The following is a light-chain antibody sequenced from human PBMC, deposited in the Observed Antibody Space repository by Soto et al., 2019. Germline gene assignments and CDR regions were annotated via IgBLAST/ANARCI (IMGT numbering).Light chain of an antibody. CDR1: QGITTD. CDR3: QLYHSYPLT. Sequence: DIQMSQYPSTLSASVGDRFTITCLASQGITTDLAWFQQKPGKAPKSLIFGASSLQSGVPSKFSGSGSGTDFSLTISSLQPEDFATYCCQLYHSYPLTFGGGTKVDIK. V-gene: IGKV1-16*02. CDR2: GAS. J-gene: IGKJ4*01.